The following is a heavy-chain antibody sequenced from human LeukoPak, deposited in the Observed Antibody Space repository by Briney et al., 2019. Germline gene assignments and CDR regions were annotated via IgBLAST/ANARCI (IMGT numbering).Heavy chain of an antibody. J-gene: IGHJ4*02. V-gene: IGHV6-1*01. D-gene: IGHD3-9*01. CDR3: ARDVGTTGWHTFDY. Sequence: SPTLSLTFAISGDSVSSNNGAWNWIRQSPSRGLEWLGRTYYRSKWYNDYAESLISRITISPVTSKNQFSLQLYSVTPEDTAVYYCARDVGTTGWHTFDYWGQGTLVTVSS. CDR1: GDSVSSNNGA. CDR2: TYYRSKWYN.